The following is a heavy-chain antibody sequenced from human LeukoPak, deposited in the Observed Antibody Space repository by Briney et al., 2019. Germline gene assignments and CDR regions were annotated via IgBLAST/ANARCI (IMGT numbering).Heavy chain of an antibody. Sequence: SETLSLTCTVSGYSISSGYYWGWIRQPPGKGLEWIGSIYHSGSTHYNPSLKSRVTISVDTSKNQFSLKLSSVTAADTAVYYCARARRSTFGLGNWLDPWGQGTLVTVSS. CDR3: ARARRSTFGLGNWLDP. V-gene: IGHV4-38-2*02. D-gene: IGHD3-10*02. J-gene: IGHJ5*02. CDR2: IYHSGST. CDR1: GYSISSGYY.